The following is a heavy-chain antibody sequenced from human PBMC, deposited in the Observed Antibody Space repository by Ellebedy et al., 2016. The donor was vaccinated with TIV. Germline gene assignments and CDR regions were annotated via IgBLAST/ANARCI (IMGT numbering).Heavy chain of an antibody. Sequence: PGGSLRLSCAASGFTFRNYAMSWVRQAPGKGLEWVSAISASGGNTYYADSVKGRFTISRDNSKNTLDLQLNSLRAEDTGIYYCAQEVRSGPNPHFAYWGQGTLVTVSS. CDR2: ISASGGNT. CDR1: GFTFRNYA. CDR3: AQEVRSGPNPHFAY. V-gene: IGHV3-23*01. J-gene: IGHJ4*02. D-gene: IGHD3-3*01.